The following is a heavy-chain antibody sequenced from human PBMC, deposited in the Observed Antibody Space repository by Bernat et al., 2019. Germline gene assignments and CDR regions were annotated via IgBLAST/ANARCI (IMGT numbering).Heavy chain of an antibody. CDR1: GFSFSTYA. Sequence: EVELVESGGGLVQPGGSLRLSCAASGFSFSTYAMHWVRQAPGKGLEYVSSLLGNGAHPQYANSVKGRFTISRDNSKNTLYLQMGSLRPEDTAMNYCARDKDGGFAFDYWGQGTLVTVSS. J-gene: IGHJ4*02. CDR3: ARDKDGGFAFDY. CDR2: LLGNGAHP. D-gene: IGHD2-15*01. V-gene: IGHV3-64*01.